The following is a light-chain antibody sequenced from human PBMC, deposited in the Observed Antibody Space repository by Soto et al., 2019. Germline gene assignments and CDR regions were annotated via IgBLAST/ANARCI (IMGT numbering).Light chain of an antibody. CDR3: PHSYSSPN. V-gene: IGKV1-39*01. CDR2: ATS. J-gene: IGKJ2*01. Sequence: DIQVTQSPSSLSASVGDRVTITCRASQNIFTYLNWYQQRPGQAPNLLIYATSNLQSGVPSRFICSGSGTDFTLTISSLQPEDFATYYCPHSYSSPNFGPGTMVEIK. CDR1: QNIFTY.